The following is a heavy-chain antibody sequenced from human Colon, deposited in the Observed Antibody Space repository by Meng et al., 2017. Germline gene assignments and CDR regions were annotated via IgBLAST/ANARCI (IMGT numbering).Heavy chain of an antibody. D-gene: IGHD3-22*01. CDR1: GDSITYDNW. V-gene: IGHV4-4*02. CDR3: ARNGFYSLGY. CDR2: IHHGRGT. J-gene: IGHJ4*02. Sequence: QGHPQEASPGLVKPSGTLSLTCAVSGDSITYDNWWSWLRQPPGKGLEWIGEIHHGRGTNYNPALRSRVTFSLDKSRNQLSLTLTSVTAADTAVYYCARNGFYSLGYWGPGALVTVSS.